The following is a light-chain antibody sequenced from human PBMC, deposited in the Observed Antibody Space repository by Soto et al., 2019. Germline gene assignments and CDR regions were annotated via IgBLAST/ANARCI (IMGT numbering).Light chain of an antibody. CDR1: SSNIGSNP. CDR3: AAWDDSLNGRV. J-gene: IGLJ2*01. V-gene: IGLV1-44*01. CDR2: SNN. Sequence: QSALTQPPSASGTPGQRVTISSSGSSSNIGSNPVNWYQQLPGTAPKLLILSNNQRPSGVPDRFSGSKSGTSASLAISGLQSEDEADYYCAAWDDSLNGRVFGGGTKLTVL.